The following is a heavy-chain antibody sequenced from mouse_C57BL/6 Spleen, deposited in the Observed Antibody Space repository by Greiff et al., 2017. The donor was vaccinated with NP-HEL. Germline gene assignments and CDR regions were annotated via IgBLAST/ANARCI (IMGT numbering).Heavy chain of an antibody. CDR1: GYTFTSYW. V-gene: IGHV1-55*01. Sequence: QVQLQQPGAELVKPGASVKMSCKASGYTFTSYWITWVKQRPGQGLEWIGDIYPGSGSTNYNEKFKSKATLTVDTSSSTAYMQPSSLTSEDSAVYYCAREGGDERYFDVWGTGTTVTVSS. D-gene: IGHD3-3*01. CDR3: AREGGDERYFDV. J-gene: IGHJ1*03. CDR2: IYPGSGST.